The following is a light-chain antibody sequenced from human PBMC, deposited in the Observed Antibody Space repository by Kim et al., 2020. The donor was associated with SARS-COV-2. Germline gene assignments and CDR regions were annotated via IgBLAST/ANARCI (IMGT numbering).Light chain of an antibody. J-gene: IGKJ5*01. CDR1: QDLRKD. Sequence: ASLGERVTITCPASQDLRKDLGWYQQNPGRAPKRLIHGASSLENWVPSRFRGSGSGTEFTLPIRRLQPEDFATYFCLQHNNYPITFGQGKRLEIK. V-gene: IGKV1-17*01. CDR2: GAS. CDR3: LQHNNYPIT.